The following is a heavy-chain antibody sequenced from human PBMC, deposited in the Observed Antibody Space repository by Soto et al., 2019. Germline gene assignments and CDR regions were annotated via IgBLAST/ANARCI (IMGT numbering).Heavy chain of an antibody. CDR3: TPPGSADYVWA. V-gene: IGHV3-73*01. Sequence: ATSGCTIGDPEMHWIRQTYGEGLEWVGRVRDRGSRYATAYAESVKGRFTISRDDSLNTAYLQMNGLKTEDTAVYYCTPPGSADYVWAWGQGTLVTVFS. D-gene: IGHD3-16*01. CDR2: VRDRGSRYAT. CDR1: GCTIGDPE. J-gene: IGHJ5*02.